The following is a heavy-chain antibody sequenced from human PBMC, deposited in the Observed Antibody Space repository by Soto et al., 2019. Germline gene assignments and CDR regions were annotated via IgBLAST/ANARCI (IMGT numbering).Heavy chain of an antibody. CDR2: ASGSGSGT. V-gene: IGHV3-23*01. CDR1: GFTFSDFA. J-gene: IGHJ4*02. CDR3: AKGRPGVAAAPDY. Sequence: EVQLLESGGGSVHPGESLRLSCAASGFTFSDFAMAWVRQAPGKGLEWVSSASGSGSGTYYADPVKGRFTISRDNSKNTLFLHMTNLRAGDTALYFCAKGRPGVAAAPDYWGQGTLVTVSS. D-gene: IGHD2-21*01.